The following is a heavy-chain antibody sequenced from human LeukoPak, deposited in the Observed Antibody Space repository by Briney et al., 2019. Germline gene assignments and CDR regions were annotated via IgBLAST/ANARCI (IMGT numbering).Heavy chain of an antibody. J-gene: IGHJ5*02. D-gene: IGHD3-10*01. CDR3: ARLYYYGSGSTRVEWFDP. Sequence: SETLSLTCTVSGGSISSSSYYWGWIRQPPGKGLEWIGSIYYTGSTYYNPSLKSRVTISVDTSKNQFSLKLSSVTAADTAVYCCARLYYYGSGSTRVEWFDPWGQGTLVTVSS. V-gene: IGHV4-39*01. CDR2: IYYTGST. CDR1: GGSISSSSYY.